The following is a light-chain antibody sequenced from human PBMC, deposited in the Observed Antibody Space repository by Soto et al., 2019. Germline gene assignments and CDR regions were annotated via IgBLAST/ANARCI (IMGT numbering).Light chain of an antibody. V-gene: IGKV3D-20*02. CDR1: QSVRNNY. Sequence: EIVLTQSPDTLSSSPGERLTLSCRASQSVRNNYLAWYQLKPGQAPRLLIYETYRRATGIPDRFSGSGSGTDFTLTISRLEPEDFAVYYCQQRRDWPPTFGPGTKVDIK. J-gene: IGKJ3*01. CDR3: QQRRDWPPT. CDR2: ETY.